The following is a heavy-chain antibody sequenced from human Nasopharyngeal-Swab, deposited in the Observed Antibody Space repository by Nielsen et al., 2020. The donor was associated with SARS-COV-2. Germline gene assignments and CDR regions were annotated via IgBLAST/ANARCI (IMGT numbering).Heavy chain of an antibody. V-gene: IGHV1-18*01. J-gene: IGHJ3*02. CDR1: GYTFITFG. CDR2: ISAYNGNT. Sequence: ASVKVSCKASGYTFITFGITWVRQAPGQGLEWMGWISAYNGNTNYAQKFQDRVTMTTDTSTTTAYTELRGLKTDDTAVYYCARDNESGDYYAYDIWGQGTTVTVSS. D-gene: IGHD4-17*01. CDR3: ARDNESGDYYAYDI.